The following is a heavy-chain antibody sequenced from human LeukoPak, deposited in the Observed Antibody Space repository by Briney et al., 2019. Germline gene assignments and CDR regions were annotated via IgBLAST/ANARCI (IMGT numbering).Heavy chain of an antibody. J-gene: IGHJ4*02. CDR1: GFTFSSYS. CDR2: ISSSSSYI. V-gene: IGHV3-21*04. D-gene: IGHD3-3*01. Sequence: GGSLRLSCAASGFTFSSYSMNWVRQAPGKGLEWVSSISSSSSYIYYADSVKGRFTISRDNAKNSLYLQMNSLRAEDTAVYYCAKDRDYDFWSGYTSPGGYWGQGTLVTVSS. CDR3: AKDRDYDFWSGYTSPGGY.